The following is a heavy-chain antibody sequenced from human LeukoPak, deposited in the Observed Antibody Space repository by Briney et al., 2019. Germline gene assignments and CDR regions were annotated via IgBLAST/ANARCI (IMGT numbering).Heavy chain of an antibody. J-gene: IGHJ4*02. CDR2: IYSGGST. V-gene: IGHV3-66*01. Sequence: GGSLRLSCAASGFTVSSNYMSWVRQAPGKGLEWVSVIYSGGSTYYADSVKGRFTISRDNSKNTLYLQMNSLRAEDTAVYYCARGCHYYDSSGYYCVDYWGQGTLVTVSS. CDR3: ARGCHYYDSSGYYCVDY. D-gene: IGHD3-22*01. CDR1: GFTVSSNY.